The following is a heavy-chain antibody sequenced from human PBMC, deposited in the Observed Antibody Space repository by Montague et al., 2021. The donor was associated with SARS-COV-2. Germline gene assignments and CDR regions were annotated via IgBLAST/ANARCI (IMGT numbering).Heavy chain of an antibody. CDR1: GGSISSANYY. D-gene: IGHD1-26*01. CDR3: ASQSGSYYNYFDL. V-gene: IGHV4-31*03. Sequence: TLSLTCSVSGGSISSANYYWSWIRLHPGKGLEFIGYIYCSGSSFYNPSLKSRLTISVDTSRNRFSLRLSSVTAADTAIYFCASQSGSYYNYFDLWGQGTLVTVSS. J-gene: IGHJ4*02. CDR2: IYCSGSS.